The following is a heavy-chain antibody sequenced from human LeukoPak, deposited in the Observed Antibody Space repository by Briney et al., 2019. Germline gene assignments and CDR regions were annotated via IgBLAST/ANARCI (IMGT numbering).Heavy chain of an antibody. D-gene: IGHD3-22*01. CDR2: IYYSGST. Sequence: SETLSLTCTASGGSISSYYWSWIRQPPGKGLEWIGYIYYSGSTNYNPSLKSRVTISVDTSKNQFSLKLSSVTAADTAVYYCARLPSTYYYDSSGPRYGMDVWGQGTTVTVSS. J-gene: IGHJ6*02. V-gene: IGHV4-59*08. CDR1: GGSISSYY. CDR3: ARLPSTYYYDSSGPRYGMDV.